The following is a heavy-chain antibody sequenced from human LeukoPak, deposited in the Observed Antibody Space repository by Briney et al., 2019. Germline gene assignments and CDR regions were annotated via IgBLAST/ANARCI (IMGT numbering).Heavy chain of an antibody. J-gene: IGHJ4*02. D-gene: IGHD6-13*01. V-gene: IGHV1-46*01. Sequence: ASVKVSCKASGYTFSNYYVHWVRQAPGQGLEWMGIINPGGGSTTYSQKFQDRVTMTRDTSTNTVYMELSSLRSDDTAVYYCARDRRWSGWAAAGTLDYWGQGTLVTVSS. CDR1: GYTFSNYY. CDR3: ARDRRWSGWAAAGTLDY. CDR2: INPGGGST.